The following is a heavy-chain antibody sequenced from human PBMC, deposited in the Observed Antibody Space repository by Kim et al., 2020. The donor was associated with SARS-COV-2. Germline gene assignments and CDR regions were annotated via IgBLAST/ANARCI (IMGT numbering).Heavy chain of an antibody. CDR1: GFTFSAYD. CDR2: ITKSSTTI. D-gene: IGHD3-16*01. V-gene: IGHV3-48*02. CDR3: VRDRMGCAFDI. Sequence: GGSLRLSCATSGFTFSAYDMNWVRRAPGKGLEWLSFITKSSTTIYYADSVRGRFTISRDKAKNSLYLQMNSLRDEDTALYYCVRDRMGCAFDIWGQGT. J-gene: IGHJ3*02.